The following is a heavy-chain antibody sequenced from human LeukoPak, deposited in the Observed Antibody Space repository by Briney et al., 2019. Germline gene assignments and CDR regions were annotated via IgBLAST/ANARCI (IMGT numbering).Heavy chain of an antibody. V-gene: IGHV1-3*01. J-gene: IGHJ6*02. D-gene: IGHD5-24*01. CDR3: AREGRDGYNYYYYYGMDV. CDR1: GYTFTSYA. CDR2: INAGNGNT. Sequence: GGSLRLSCTASGYTFTSYAMHWVRQAPGQRLEWMGWINAGNGNTKYSQKFQGRVTITRDTSASTAYMELSSLRSEDTAVYYCAREGRDGYNYYYYYGMDVWGQGTTVTVSS.